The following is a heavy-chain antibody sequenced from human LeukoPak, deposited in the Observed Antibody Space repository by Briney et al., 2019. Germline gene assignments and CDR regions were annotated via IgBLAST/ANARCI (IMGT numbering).Heavy chain of an antibody. CDR3: ARPLASGPDF. CDR2: IDSDGSST. CDR1: GFTFSTYW. J-gene: IGHJ4*02. D-gene: IGHD3-3*02. V-gene: IGHV3-74*01. Sequence: GGSLSLSCAASGFTFSTYWMHWVRQAPGKGLVWVSRIDSDGSSTRYADSVKGRFTISRDNAQNTLYLQMNSLRAEDTAAYYCARPLASGPDFWGQGTLVTVSS.